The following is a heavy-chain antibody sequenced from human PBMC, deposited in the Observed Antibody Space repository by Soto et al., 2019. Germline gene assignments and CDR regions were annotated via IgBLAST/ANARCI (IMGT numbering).Heavy chain of an antibody. J-gene: IGHJ4*02. CDR1: GFTFSIYS. CDR3: AWTTVPVAGPLDY. Sequence: GGSLRLSCAASGFTFSIYSMNWFRQAPGKGLEWVSSISSSSSYIYYADSVKGRFTISRDNAKNSLYLQMNSLRAEDTAVYYCAWTTVPVAGPLDYWGQGTLVTVSS. V-gene: IGHV3-21*01. CDR2: ISSSSSYI. D-gene: IGHD3-10*01.